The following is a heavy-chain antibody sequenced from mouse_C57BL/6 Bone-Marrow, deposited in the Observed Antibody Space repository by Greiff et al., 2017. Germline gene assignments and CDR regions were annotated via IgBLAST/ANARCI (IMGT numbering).Heavy chain of an antibody. CDR1: GYAFSSYW. Sequence: VQLVESGAELVKPGASVKISCKASGYAFSSYWMNWVKQRPGKGLEWIGQIYPGDGDTNYNGKFKGKATLTADKSSSTAYMQLSSLTSEDSAVYFCARSLLLRAGLPYWGQGTLVTVSA. J-gene: IGHJ3*01. CDR2: IYPGDGDT. CDR3: ARSLLLRAGLPY. V-gene: IGHV1-80*01. D-gene: IGHD1-1*01.